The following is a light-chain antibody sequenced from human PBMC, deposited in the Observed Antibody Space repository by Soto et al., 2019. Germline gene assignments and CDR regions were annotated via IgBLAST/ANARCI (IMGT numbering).Light chain of an antibody. Sequence: QSVLTQPASVSGSPGQSITISCTGTSSDVGAYNYVSWYQQHPGKAPKLLIYEVTNRPSGISNRFSGSKSGNTASLTISGLQAEDEADYYCSSYTSGSTLVFGGGTKLTVL. CDR1: SSDVGAYNY. J-gene: IGLJ2*01. CDR3: SSYTSGSTLV. CDR2: EVT. V-gene: IGLV2-14*01.